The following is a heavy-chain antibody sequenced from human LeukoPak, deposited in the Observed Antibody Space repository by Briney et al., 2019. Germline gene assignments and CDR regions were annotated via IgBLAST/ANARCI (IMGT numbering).Heavy chain of an antibody. CDR2: ISSSGSTI. V-gene: IGHV3-48*03. Sequence: PGGSLRLSCAASGFTFSSYEMNWVRQAPGKGLEWVSYISSSGSTIYYADSVKGRFAISRDNAKNSLYLQMNSLRAEDTAVYYCARFDSSSWYNWFDPWGQGTLVTVSS. CDR1: GFTFSSYE. J-gene: IGHJ5*02. CDR3: ARFDSSSWYNWFDP. D-gene: IGHD6-13*01.